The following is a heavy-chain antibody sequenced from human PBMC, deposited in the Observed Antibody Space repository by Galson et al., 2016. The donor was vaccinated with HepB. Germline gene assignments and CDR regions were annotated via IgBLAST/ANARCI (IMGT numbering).Heavy chain of an antibody. CDR1: GGSISTYF. Sequence: SETLSLTCTVSGGSISTYFWTWIRQPPGKGLEWIGYIFYSGSTNYDPSLKSRVTISVDTSKNQFSLKLSSVTAADTAVYYCARGRIAATRGSADAFDIWGQGTMVTVSS. CDR2: IFYSGST. D-gene: IGHD6-13*01. J-gene: IGHJ3*02. V-gene: IGHV4-59*01. CDR3: ARGRIAATRGSADAFDI.